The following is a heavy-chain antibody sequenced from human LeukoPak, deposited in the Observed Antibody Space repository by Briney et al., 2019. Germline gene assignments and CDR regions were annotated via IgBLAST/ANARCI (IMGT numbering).Heavy chain of an antibody. CDR3: ARGPALGSGSYYNSWFDP. J-gene: IGHJ5*02. Sequence: KTSETLSLTRAVYGGSFSGYYWSWIRQPPGKGLEWIGEINHSGSTNYNPSLKSRVTISVDMSKNQFSLKLSSVTAADTAVYYCARGPALGSGSYYNSWFDPWGQGTLVTVSS. CDR2: INHSGST. V-gene: IGHV4-34*01. CDR1: GGSFSGYY. D-gene: IGHD3-10*02.